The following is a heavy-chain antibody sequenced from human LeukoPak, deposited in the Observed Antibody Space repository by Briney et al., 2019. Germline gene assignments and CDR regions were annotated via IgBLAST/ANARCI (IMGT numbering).Heavy chain of an antibody. D-gene: IGHD3-10*01. CDR1: GLSISNDW. V-gene: IGHV3-15*01. CDR3: TLIQGWGSGSYYRDF. CDR2: VKSKSAGETT. J-gene: IGHJ4*02. Sequence: GGSLRLSCAASGLSISNDWMSWVRQAPGKGLEWVARVKSKSAGETTDYAAPVKGRFTTSRDDSKNTLYLQMNSLKTEDTAVYYCTLIQGWGSGSYYRDFWGQGTLVTVSS.